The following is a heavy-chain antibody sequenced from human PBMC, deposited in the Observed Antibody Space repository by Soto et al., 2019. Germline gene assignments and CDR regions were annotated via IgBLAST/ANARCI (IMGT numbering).Heavy chain of an antibody. CDR1: GFSLSNARVG. CDR2: IFSNDEK. CDR3: ARMRADWLYYFDY. Sequence: GSGPTLVNPTETLTLTCTVSGFSLSNARVGVSWIRQPPGKALEWLAHIFSNDEKSYSTSLKSRLTISKDTSKSQVVLTMTNMDPVDTATYYCARMRADWLYYFDYWGQGTLVTVSS. D-gene: IGHD3-9*01. V-gene: IGHV2-26*01. J-gene: IGHJ4*02.